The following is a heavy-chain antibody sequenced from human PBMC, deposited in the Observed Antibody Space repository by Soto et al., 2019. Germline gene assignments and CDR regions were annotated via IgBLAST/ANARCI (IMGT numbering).Heavy chain of an antibody. Sequence: PGGSLRLSCAASGFTFSSYAMHWVRQAPGKGLEWVAVISFGGDNKYYADSVKGRFTISRDNLKNTLYLQMNSLRAGDTAVYYCARPNLYCSSTSCYDYWGQGTLVTVSS. D-gene: IGHD2-2*01. V-gene: IGHV3-30-3*01. CDR3: ARPNLYCSSTSCYDY. CDR2: ISFGGDNK. J-gene: IGHJ4*02. CDR1: GFTFSSYA.